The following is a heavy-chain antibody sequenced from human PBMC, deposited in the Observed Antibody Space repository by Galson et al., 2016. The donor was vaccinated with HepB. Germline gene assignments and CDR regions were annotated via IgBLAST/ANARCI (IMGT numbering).Heavy chain of an antibody. CDR2: ISFRGST. V-gene: IGHV4-39*01. D-gene: IGHD3-16*01. J-gene: IGHJ6*02. Sequence: ETLSLTCSVSGGSLNSTYSYWAWIRQSPRRGLQWVASISFRGSTFYSASLKSRDTISADTSNNQFSLKLTSVTAADPAVYYCARRRRVFGVRIDSGVWGQGTAVTVTS. CDR3: ARRRRVFGVRIDSGV. CDR1: GGSLNSTYSY.